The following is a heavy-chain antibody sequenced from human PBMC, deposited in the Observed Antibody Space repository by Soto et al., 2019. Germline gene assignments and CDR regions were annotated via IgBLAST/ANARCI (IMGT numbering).Heavy chain of an antibody. CDR3: AREWDNKSEHSSGWYDDF. CDR1: GYTFSSYG. J-gene: IGHJ4*02. D-gene: IGHD6-19*01. V-gene: IGHV1-18*01. Sequence: QVQLVQSGAEVKKPGASVKVSCKASGYTFSSYGISWVRQAPGQGLEWMGWISGYSGHTYYAQKCKGRVTMTTDTSTNTVYMELRSLRSDDTAVYYCAREWDNKSEHSSGWYDDFWGQGTLVTVSS. CDR2: ISGYSGHT.